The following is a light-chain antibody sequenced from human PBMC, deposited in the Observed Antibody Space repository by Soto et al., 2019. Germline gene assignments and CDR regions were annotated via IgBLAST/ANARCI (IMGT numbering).Light chain of an antibody. CDR2: EIN. V-gene: IGLV2-8*01. Sequence: QSVLTQPPSASGSPGQSVTISCTGTSSDVGAYDYVSWYQQHPGKAAKLMIYEINKRPSGVPDRFSGSKSGNTASLTVSGLQAEDEADFYCSSFAGINNFPYVFGTGTKLTVL. CDR3: SSFAGINNFPYV. J-gene: IGLJ1*01. CDR1: SSDVGAYDY.